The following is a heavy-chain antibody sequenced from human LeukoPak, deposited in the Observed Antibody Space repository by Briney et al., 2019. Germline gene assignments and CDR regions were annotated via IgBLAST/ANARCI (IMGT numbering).Heavy chain of an antibody. CDR2: INHGGST. V-gene: IGHV4-34*01. Sequence: SETLSLTCAVYGGSFSGYYWSWVRQPPGKGLEWIGEINHGGSTNYNPAPKSRVTISVDTSKNQFSLKLSSVTAADTAVYYCASGIAAEMGYWGQGTLVSVSS. CDR3: ASGIAAEMGY. J-gene: IGHJ4*02. D-gene: IGHD6-13*01. CDR1: GGSFSGYY.